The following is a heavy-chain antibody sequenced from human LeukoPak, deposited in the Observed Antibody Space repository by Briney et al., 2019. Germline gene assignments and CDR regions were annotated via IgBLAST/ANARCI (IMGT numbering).Heavy chain of an antibody. CDR1: GFTFSSNW. Sequence: GGSLRLSCAASGFTFSSNWMHWVRQAPGKGLVWVSRTSSDGISTTYADSVKGRFTTSRDNAKSTLYLQMNSLRVEDTAVYYCASFLCPTCSWGQGTLVTVSS. CDR3: ASFLCPTCS. J-gene: IGHJ5*02. CDR2: TSSDGIST. V-gene: IGHV3-74*01. D-gene: IGHD2-2*01.